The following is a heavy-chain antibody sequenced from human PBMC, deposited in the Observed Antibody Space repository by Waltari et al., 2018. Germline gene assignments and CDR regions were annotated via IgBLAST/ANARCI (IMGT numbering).Heavy chain of an antibody. J-gene: IGHJ6*02. CDR1: GGSFSGYY. V-gene: IGHV4-34*01. D-gene: IGHD7-27*01. Sequence: QVQLQQWGAGLLKPSETLSLTCAVYGGSFSGYYWSWIRKPPGKGLEWIGESNHSGSTNYNPSLKSRVTISVDTSKNQFSLKLSSVTAADTAVYYCARAPPQPNGGMDVWGQGTTVTVSS. CDR2: SNHSGST. CDR3: ARAPPQPNGGMDV.